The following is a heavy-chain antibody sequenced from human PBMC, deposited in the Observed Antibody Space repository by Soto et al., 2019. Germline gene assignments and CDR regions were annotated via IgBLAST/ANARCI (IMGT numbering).Heavy chain of an antibody. CDR1: GYTFTGYY. CDR3: ARLSIAAARGWFDP. V-gene: IGHV1-2*02. D-gene: IGHD6-13*01. J-gene: IGHJ5*02. CDR2: INPNSGGT. Sequence: ASVKVSCKASGYTFTGYYMHWVRQAPGQGLEWMGWINPNSGGTNYAQKFQGRVTMTRDTSISTAYMELSRLRSDDTAVYYCARLSIAAARGWFDPWAREPWSPSPQ.